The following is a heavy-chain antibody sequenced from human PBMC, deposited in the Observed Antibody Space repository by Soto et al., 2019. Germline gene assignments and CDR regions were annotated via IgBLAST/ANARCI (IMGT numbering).Heavy chain of an antibody. CDR2: ISAYNGNT. CDR1: GYTFTSYG. J-gene: IGHJ4*02. V-gene: IGHV1-18*01. Sequence: QVQLVQSGAEVKKPGASVKVSCKASGYTFTSYGISWVRQAPGQGLEWMGWISAYNGNTNYAQKGQGRVTMTTYTSTSTAYMELRSLRSDDTAVYYCARGRGRGYCSGGSCYADYWGQGTLVTVSS. CDR3: ARGRGRGYCSGGSCYADY. D-gene: IGHD2-15*01.